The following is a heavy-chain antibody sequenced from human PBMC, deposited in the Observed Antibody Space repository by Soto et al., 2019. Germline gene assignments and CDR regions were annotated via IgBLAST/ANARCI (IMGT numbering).Heavy chain of an antibody. CDR2: ISGSGGST. CDR1: GFTFSSYV. V-gene: IGHV3-23*01. CDR3: AKGQCSGGSCYATES. J-gene: IGHJ5*02. D-gene: IGHD2-15*01. Sequence: SLRLSCAASGFTFSSYVMSWVRQAPGKGLEWVAAISGSGGSTYYADSVKGRFTISRDNSKNTLYLQMNSLRAEDTGIYYCAKGQCSGGSCYATESWGQGTLVTVSS.